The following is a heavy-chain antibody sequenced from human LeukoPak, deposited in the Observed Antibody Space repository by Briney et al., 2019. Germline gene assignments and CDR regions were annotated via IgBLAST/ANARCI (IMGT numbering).Heavy chain of an antibody. D-gene: IGHD2-21*01. J-gene: IGHJ6*02. CDR3: ARDCIPAYYYGMDA. CDR1: GFTFSSYA. CDR2: ISYDGSNK. Sequence: GGSLRLSCAASGFTFSSYAMHWVRQAPGKGLEWVAVISYDGSNKYYADSVKGRFTISRDNSKNTLYLQMNSLRAEDTAVYYCARDCIPAYYYGMDAWGQGTTVTVSS. V-gene: IGHV3-30-3*01.